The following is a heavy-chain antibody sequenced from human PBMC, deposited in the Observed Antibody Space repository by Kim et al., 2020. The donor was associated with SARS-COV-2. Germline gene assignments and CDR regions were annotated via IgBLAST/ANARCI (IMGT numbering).Heavy chain of an antibody. Sequence: GGSLRLSCTASGFTFSSYATGWVRQAPGKGLEWVSTISGSGDSTYHADSVKARFTISRDNSKNALYLQMNSLRAEDTAIYYCAKVTYSNSWYDAFAIWGQGTLVTVSS. D-gene: IGHD6-13*01. CDR2: ISGSGDST. CDR1: GFTFSSYA. J-gene: IGHJ3*02. V-gene: IGHV3-23*01. CDR3: AKVTYSNSWYDAFAI.